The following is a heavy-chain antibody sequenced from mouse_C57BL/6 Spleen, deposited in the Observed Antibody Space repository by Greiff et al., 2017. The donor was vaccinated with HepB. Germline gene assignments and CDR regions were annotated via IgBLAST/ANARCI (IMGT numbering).Heavy chain of an antibody. CDR3: ARMGYGYFDV. Sequence: EVQLQQSGPELVKPGASVKISCKASGYTFTDYYMNWVKQSHGKSLEWIGDINPNNGGTSYNQKFKGKATLTVDKSSSTAYMELRSLTSEDSAVYYCARMGYGYFDVWGTGTTVTVAS. J-gene: IGHJ1*03. CDR2: INPNNGGT. V-gene: IGHV1-26*01. CDR1: GYTFTDYY.